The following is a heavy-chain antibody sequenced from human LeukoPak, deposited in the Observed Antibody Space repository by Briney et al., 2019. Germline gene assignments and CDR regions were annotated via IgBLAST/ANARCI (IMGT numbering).Heavy chain of an antibody. CDR1: GYTFASYG. CDR3: ARVSCGYNCHFGMDV. CDR2: VSAHSGNT. Sequence: ASVKVSCKASGYTFASYGISWLRQPPGQGLEWVGWVSAHSGNTKYAERVQGRASMTADTSTSTAYMELRSLRSDDTALYYCARVSCGYNCHFGMDVWGQGTTVTVSS. D-gene: IGHD5-18*01. J-gene: IGHJ6*02. V-gene: IGHV1-18*01.